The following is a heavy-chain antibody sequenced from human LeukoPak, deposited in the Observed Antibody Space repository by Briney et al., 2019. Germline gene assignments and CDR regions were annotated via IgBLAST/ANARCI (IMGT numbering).Heavy chain of an antibody. D-gene: IGHD2-15*01. V-gene: IGHV1-18*01. CDR3: ARGRCKNYSLTWGSNY. Sequence: ASVKVSCKASGYIFTTYEIRWVRQAPGQGLEWLGWISAYTGKTNYAQNFQGRVTLTTDTSTTTAYMELRSLNSDDTAVYYCARGRCKNYSLTWGSNYWGQGTLVTVSS. CDR1: GYIFTTYE. CDR2: ISAYTGKT. J-gene: IGHJ4*02.